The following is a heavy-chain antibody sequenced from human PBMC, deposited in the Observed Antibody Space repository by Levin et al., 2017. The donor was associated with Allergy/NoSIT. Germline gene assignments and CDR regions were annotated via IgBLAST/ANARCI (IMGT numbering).Heavy chain of an antibody. CDR2: ISSSSSTI. V-gene: IGHV3-48*01. Sequence: LSLTCAASGFTFSSYSMNWVRQAPGKGLEWVSYISSSSSTIYYADSVKGRFTISRDNAKNSLYLQMNSLRAEDTAVYYCARGSYYGLFDYWGQGTLVTVSS. D-gene: IGHD3-10*01. J-gene: IGHJ4*02. CDR3: ARGSYYGLFDY. CDR1: GFTFSSYS.